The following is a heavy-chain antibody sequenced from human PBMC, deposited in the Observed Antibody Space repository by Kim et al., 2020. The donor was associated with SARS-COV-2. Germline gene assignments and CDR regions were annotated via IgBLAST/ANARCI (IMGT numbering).Heavy chain of an antibody. V-gene: IGHV1-3*01. J-gene: IGHJ4*02. D-gene: IGHD6-19*01. Sequence: NTRDSQKFQARVSITRDTSATTAYLGLSGLRSEDTAVYYCAREAVAGSFDHWGQGTLVTVSS. CDR2: NT. CDR3: AREAVAGSFDH.